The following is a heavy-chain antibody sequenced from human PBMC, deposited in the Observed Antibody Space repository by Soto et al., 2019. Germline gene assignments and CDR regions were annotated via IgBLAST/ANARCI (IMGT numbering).Heavy chain of an antibody. V-gene: IGHV3-30*14. D-gene: IGHD3-10*01. CDR1: GFTFSSYA. CDR3: ARDNGFGVTLGAFDI. CDR2: ISYDGSNK. J-gene: IGHJ3*02. Sequence: QVQLVESGGGVVQPGRSLRLSCAASGFTFSSYAMHWVRQAPGKGLEWVAVISYDGSNKYYADSVKGRFTISRDNSKNPLYLEMNSLGAEETAVYYCARDNGFGVTLGAFDIWGQGTMVTVSS.